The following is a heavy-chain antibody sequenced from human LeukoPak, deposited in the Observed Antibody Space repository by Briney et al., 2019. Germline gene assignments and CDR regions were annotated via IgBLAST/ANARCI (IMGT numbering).Heavy chain of an antibody. CDR1: GYSFTSYW. Sequence: GESLKISCKGSGYSFTSYWIAWVRQMPGKGLEWMGIIYPGDSDTRYSPSFQGQVTISADKSISTAYLQWSSLKASDTAMYYCARGAYSSHVGNLYYGMDVWGQGTTVTVSS. V-gene: IGHV5-51*01. D-gene: IGHD6-13*01. J-gene: IGHJ6*02. CDR3: ARGAYSSHVGNLYYGMDV. CDR2: IYPGDSDT.